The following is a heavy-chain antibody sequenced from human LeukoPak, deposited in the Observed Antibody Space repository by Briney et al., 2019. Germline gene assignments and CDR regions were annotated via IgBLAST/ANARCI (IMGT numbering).Heavy chain of an antibody. D-gene: IGHD5-18*01. CDR1: VFTLCSFA. CDR2: IYSGGTT. Sequence: GGSLSLSCAVSVFTLCSFAMKCVRQAPGRGVECVSTIYSGGTTYYTDSVMRLFTISRHISRNTLYLQMNTLRPEDTAVYDCARVDAVMAYYFDLWGQGNLVTVSS. J-gene: IGHJ4*02. CDR3: ARVDAVMAYYFDL. V-gene: IGHV3-53*04.